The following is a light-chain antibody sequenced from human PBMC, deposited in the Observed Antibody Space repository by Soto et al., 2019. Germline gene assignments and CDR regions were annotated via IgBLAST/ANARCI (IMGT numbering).Light chain of an antibody. CDR1: QNNISY. V-gene: IGKV1-39*01. CDR2: ATS. CDR3: QQSYSTPYT. J-gene: IGKJ2*01. Sequence: DIQMTQSPSSLSASLGDKVTITCRASQNNISYMNWYQQKPGKAPKFLIYATSSMQSGVPSRFSGSGSGTDFTLTISSLQPEDFATYYCQQSYSTPYTFGQGTKLEIK.